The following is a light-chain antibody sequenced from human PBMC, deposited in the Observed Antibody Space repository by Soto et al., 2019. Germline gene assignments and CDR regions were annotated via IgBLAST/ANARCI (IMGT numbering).Light chain of an antibody. CDR3: SSYTSSSTPWV. CDR2: EVS. Sequence: QSALTQPASVSGSPGQSITISCTGTSSDVGGYKYVSWYQQHPGKAPKLMIYEVSNRPSGVSNRFSGSKSGNTASLTISGLQAEDEADYYCSSYTSSSTPWVFGGRTQLTVL. J-gene: IGLJ3*02. V-gene: IGLV2-14*01. CDR1: SSDVGGYKY.